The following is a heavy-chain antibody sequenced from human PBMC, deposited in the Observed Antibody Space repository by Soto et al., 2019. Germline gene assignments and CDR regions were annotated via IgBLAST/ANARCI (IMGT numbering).Heavy chain of an antibody. CDR1: GGSISSVDHY. Sequence: SETLSLTCTVSGGSISSVDHYWSWIRQPPGKGLEWIAYIYYSGTTYYNPSLKSRITMSVDTSKNQFSLKLRSVTAADTAVYYCARYYNSLDFWGQVALVTVSS. CDR3: ARYYNSLDF. CDR2: IYYSGTT. J-gene: IGHJ4*02. D-gene: IGHD3-10*01. V-gene: IGHV4-30-4*01.